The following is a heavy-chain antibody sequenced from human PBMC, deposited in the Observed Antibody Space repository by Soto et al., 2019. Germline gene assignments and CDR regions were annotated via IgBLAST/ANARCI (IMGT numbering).Heavy chain of an antibody. CDR1: GYIFSANY. J-gene: IGHJ5*02. CDR3: VRARALGFSNWFDP. Sequence: ASVKVSCKASGYIFSANYIHWVRQAPGQGLEWLGWINPHSGATNYAQKFLGRVTMSADTSASTAYMDLARLKSDDTAVYYCVRARALGFSNWFDPWGRGTLVTSPQ. CDR2: INPHSGAT. D-gene: IGHD3-10*01. V-gene: IGHV1-2*02.